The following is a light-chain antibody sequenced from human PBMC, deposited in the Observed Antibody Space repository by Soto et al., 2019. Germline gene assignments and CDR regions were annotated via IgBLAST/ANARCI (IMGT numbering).Light chain of an antibody. Sequence: DILLTQSPSTLSSSPGDTVTISCRASQSISSWLAWYQQKPGQAPSLLVHDASTLATGIPSSFSGSGSGTDLTLTITGLEPDDFGTYYCQQYHSSAPTFGLGTKVQIK. CDR2: DAS. V-gene: IGKV1-5*01. CDR1: QSISSW. CDR3: QQYHSSAPT. J-gene: IGKJ1*01.